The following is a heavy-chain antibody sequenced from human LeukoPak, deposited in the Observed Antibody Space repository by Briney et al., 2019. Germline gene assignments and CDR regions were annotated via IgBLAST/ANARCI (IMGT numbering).Heavy chain of an antibody. CDR2: IIPIFGTA. D-gene: IGHD5-12*01. V-gene: IGHV1-69*06. Sequence: SVKVSCKASGGTFSSYAISWVRQAPGQGLEWMGGIIPIFGTANYAQKFQGRVTIAADKSTSTAYMELSSLRSEDTAVYYCARDDGRGYSGYDYFLDYWGQGTLVTVSS. CDR1: GGTFSSYA. CDR3: ARDDGRGYSGYDYFLDY. J-gene: IGHJ4*02.